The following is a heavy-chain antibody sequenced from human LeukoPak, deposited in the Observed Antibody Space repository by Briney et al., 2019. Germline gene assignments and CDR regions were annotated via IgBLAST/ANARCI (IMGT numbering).Heavy chain of an antibody. J-gene: IGHJ4*02. CDR1: GFTFSSYA. D-gene: IGHD3-3*01. CDR3: AKTGDDFWSGYLAQFDY. Sequence: GGSLRLSCAASGFTFSSYAMSWVRQATGKGLEWVSAISGSGGSTYYADSVKGRFTISRDNSKNTLYLQMNSLRAEDTAVYYCAKTGDDFWSGYLAQFDYWGQGTLVTVCS. V-gene: IGHV3-23*01. CDR2: ISGSGGST.